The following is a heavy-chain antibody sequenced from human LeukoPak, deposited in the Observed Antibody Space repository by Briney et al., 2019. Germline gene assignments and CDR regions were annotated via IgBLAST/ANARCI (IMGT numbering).Heavy chain of an antibody. CDR1: RFTFSNCA. V-gene: IGHV3-23*01. J-gene: IGHJ4*02. CDR3: AKRATPSPHFDY. CDR2: ISGSGGRT. Sequence: PGGSLRLSCAASRFTFSNCAMSWGRHAPGQGLEWVSAISGSGGRTYYTDSVKRRFTISRDNTKSTLYLQMNSLIAEATAVYFCAKRATPSPHFDYWGQGTLVTVSS. D-gene: IGHD1-14*01.